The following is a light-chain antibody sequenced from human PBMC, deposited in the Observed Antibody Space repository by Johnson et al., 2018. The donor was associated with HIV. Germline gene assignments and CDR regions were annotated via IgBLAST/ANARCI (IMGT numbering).Light chain of an antibody. V-gene: IGLV1-51*01. Sequence: QSVLTQPPSVSAAPGQKVTISCSGSSSNIGNNYVSWYQQLPGTAPKLLIYDNNKRPSGIPDRFSGSKSGTSATLGITGLQTGDKADYYCGTWDSRLSAGHVFGTGTNVTVL. CDR1: SSNIGNNY. CDR2: DNN. CDR3: GTWDSRLSAGHV. J-gene: IGLJ1*01.